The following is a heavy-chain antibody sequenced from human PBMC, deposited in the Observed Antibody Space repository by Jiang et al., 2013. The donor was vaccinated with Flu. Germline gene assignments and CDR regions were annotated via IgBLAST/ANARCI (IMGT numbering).Heavy chain of an antibody. Sequence: VQLVESGGGLVQPGRSLRLSCAASGFTFDEFAMHWVRQAPGKGLEWVSGITWNSGAIAYADSVKGRFTTSRDNAKNSLYLQMHSLRAEDTASYYCAKAPGQWLGADYFDYWGQGTLVTVSS. CDR2: ITWNSGAI. V-gene: IGHV3-9*01. CDR3: AKAPGQWLGADYFDY. D-gene: IGHD6-19*01. J-gene: IGHJ4*02. CDR1: GFTFDEFA.